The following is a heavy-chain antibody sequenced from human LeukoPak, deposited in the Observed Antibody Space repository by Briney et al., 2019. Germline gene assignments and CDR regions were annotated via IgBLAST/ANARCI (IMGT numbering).Heavy chain of an antibody. D-gene: IGHD1-26*01. V-gene: IGHV1-46*03. CDR3: AREGDELPDAFDI. Sequence: GASVKVSCKASGYTFTSYYMHWVRQAPAQGLEWMEIINPSGGSTSYAQKFQGRVTMTRDTSTSTVYMELSSLRSEDTAVYYCAREGDELPDAFDIWGQGTMVTVSS. CDR1: GYTFTSYY. J-gene: IGHJ3*02. CDR2: INPSGGST.